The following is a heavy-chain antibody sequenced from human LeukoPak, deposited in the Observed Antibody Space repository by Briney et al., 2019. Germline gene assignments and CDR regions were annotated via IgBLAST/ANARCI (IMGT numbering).Heavy chain of an antibody. J-gene: IGHJ5*02. Sequence: GGSLRLSCAASGFTVSSNYMSWVRQAPGKGLERVSVIYSGGSTYYADSVKGRFTISRDNSKNTLYLQMNSLRAEDTAVYYCASRGYSYGYWFDPWGQGTLVTVSS. D-gene: IGHD5-18*01. CDR2: IYSGGST. CDR3: ASRGYSYGYWFDP. CDR1: GFTVSSNY. V-gene: IGHV3-66*02.